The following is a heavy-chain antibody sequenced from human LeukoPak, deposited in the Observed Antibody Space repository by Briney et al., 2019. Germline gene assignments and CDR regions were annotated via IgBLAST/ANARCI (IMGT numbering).Heavy chain of an antibody. CDR2: INIDERIT. V-gene: IGHV3-74*01. J-gene: IGHJ4*02. D-gene: IGHD5-18*01. Sequence: GGSLRLSCAASGFSFSTQRMHWVRQAPGKGLVWVSYINIDERITGYADSVKGRFTISRDNSKNTLYLQMNSLRAEDTAVYYCANPAIVDTAMLWESDYWGQGTLVTVSS. CDR3: ANPAIVDTAMLWESDY. CDR1: GFSFSTQR.